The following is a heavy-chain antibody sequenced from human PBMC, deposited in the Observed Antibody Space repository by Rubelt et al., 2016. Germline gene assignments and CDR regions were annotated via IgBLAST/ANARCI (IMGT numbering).Heavy chain of an antibody. CDR3: TSQYSSGWYVLDY. CDR2: IKSKTDGGTT. Sequence: PGRSLRLSCAASGFTFSSYAMSWVRQAPGKGLEWVGRIKSKTDGGTTDYAAPVKGRFTISRDDSKNTLYLQMNSLKTEDTAVYYCTSQYSSGWYVLDYWGQGTLVTVSS. D-gene: IGHD6-19*01. V-gene: IGHV3-15*01. J-gene: IGHJ4*02. CDR1: GFTFSSYA.